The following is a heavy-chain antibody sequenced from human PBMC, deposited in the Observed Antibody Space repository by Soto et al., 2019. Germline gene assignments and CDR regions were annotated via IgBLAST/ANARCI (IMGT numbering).Heavy chain of an antibody. J-gene: IGHJ4*02. CDR2: INPTGDTT. CDR1: GYMFTYYY. D-gene: IGHD3-22*01. CDR3: VRGLYSCGSLYYLDY. V-gene: IGHV1-46*01. Sequence: QVQLVQSGAEVEKPGASVKVSCKASGYMFTYYYIHWVREGPGQGLEWMGIINPTGDTTTYAQSCQGRVTMNRDTSTSTVYMELAGLTSEDTAIYYCVRGLYSCGSLYYLDYWGQGTLVTVSS.